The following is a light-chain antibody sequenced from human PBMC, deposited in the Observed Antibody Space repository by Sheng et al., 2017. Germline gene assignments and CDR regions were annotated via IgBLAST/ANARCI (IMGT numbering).Light chain of an antibody. CDR3: MQGVQMPHT. V-gene: IGKV2-28*01. CDR2: LGS. CDR1: QSLLETNGFNY. J-gene: IGKJ4*01. Sequence: DIVLTQSPLSLSVTPGEPASISCRSSQSLLETNGFNYLDWYLQKPGQSPQLLIYLGSTRASGVPDRFSGSGSGTDFTLEISRVEAADVGVYFCMQGVQMPHTFGGGTQVEI.